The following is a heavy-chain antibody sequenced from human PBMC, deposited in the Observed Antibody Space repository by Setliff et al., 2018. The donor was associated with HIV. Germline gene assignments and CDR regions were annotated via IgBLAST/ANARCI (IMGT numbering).Heavy chain of an antibody. CDR1: GFTFGSHW. Sequence: GESLKISCVGSGFTFGSHWMHWVRQSPGKGLVWISRINSDGTSPWYADSVKGRFTISRDNVKKTLYLQMNSLRVEGTAIYYCIRDGRGVTTINYYYGMDVWGQGATVTVSS. CDR2: INSDGTSP. D-gene: IGHD4-17*01. J-gene: IGHJ6*02. CDR3: IRDGRGVTTINYYYGMDV. V-gene: IGHV3-74*01.